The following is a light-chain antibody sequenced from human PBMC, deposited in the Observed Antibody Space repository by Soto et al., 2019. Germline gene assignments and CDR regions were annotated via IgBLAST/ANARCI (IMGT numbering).Light chain of an antibody. V-gene: IGKV1-39*01. J-gene: IGKJ4*01. CDR2: GAS. CDR3: QQSFITPPLT. CDR1: QSISTY. Sequence: DIQMTQSPSSLSASIGDRITITCRASQSISTYLNWYQQKPGKAPRLLIYGASTLLNGVPSRFSGSGSATDYTLTISSLQPEDFATYYCQQSFITPPLTFGGWTKVEMK.